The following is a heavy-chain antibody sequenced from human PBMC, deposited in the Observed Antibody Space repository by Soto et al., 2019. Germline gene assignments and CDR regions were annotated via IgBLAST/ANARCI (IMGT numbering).Heavy chain of an antibody. V-gene: IGHV4-61*01. CDR3: ARDRGGWFDP. Sequence: ETLSLTCTVSGVSVSSGSYDWSWIRQPPGKGLEWIGYIYYSGSTNYNPSLKSRVTVSVDTSKNQFSLKLSSVTAADTAVYYCARDRGGWFDPWGQGTLVTVSS. CDR1: GVSVSSGSYD. D-gene: IGHD3-16*01. J-gene: IGHJ5*02. CDR2: IYYSGST.